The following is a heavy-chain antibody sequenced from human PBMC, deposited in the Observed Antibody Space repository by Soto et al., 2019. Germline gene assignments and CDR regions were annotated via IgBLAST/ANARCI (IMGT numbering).Heavy chain of an antibody. Sequence: PSETLSLTCTVSGGSISSYYWSWIRQPPGKGLEWIGYIYYSGSTNYNPSLKSRVTISVDTSKNQFSLKLSSVTAADTAVYYCARRYGPGFEYWGQGTRVTVSS. CDR3: ARRYGPGFEY. D-gene: IGHD4-17*01. CDR2: IYYSGST. J-gene: IGHJ4*02. V-gene: IGHV4-59*08. CDR1: GGSISSYY.